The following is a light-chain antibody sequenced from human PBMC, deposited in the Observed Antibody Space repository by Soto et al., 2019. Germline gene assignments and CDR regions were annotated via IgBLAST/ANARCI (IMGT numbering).Light chain of an antibody. CDR2: DAS. CDR1: QSISSW. CDR3: QQYNSYWT. J-gene: IGKJ1*01. Sequence: GNRVALTCLASQSISSWLAWYQQKPGKAPKLLIYDASSVESGVPSRFSGRGSWTEFTLTISSLQPDDFATYYCQQYNSYWTFGQGTKVDI. V-gene: IGKV1-5*01.